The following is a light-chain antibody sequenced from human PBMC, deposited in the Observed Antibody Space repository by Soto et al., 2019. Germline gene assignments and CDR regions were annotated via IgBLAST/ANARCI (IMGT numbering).Light chain of an antibody. Sequence: QSALTQPASVSGSPGQSITISCTGTSSDVGGNKYVSWYRQHPGKAPKLIIYDVSSRPSGDSDRFSGSKSGNTASLTISGLQAEDEADYYCCSCTITNTMIFGAGTKLTVL. CDR2: DVS. CDR1: SSDVGGNKY. CDR3: CSCTITNTMI. J-gene: IGLJ2*01. V-gene: IGLV2-14*01.